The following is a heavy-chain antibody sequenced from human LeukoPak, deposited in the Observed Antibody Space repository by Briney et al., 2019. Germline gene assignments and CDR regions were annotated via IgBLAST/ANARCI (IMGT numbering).Heavy chain of an antibody. Sequence: GGSLRLSCAASGFTFSSYWMHWVRQGPGKGLEWVSAISGSGGSTYYADSVKGRFTISRDNSKNTLYLQMNSLRAEDTAVYYCAKASAMIVVVSKHFDYWGQGTLVTVSS. V-gene: IGHV3-23*01. J-gene: IGHJ4*02. D-gene: IGHD3-22*01. CDR2: ISGSGGST. CDR3: AKASAMIVVVSKHFDY. CDR1: GFTFSSYW.